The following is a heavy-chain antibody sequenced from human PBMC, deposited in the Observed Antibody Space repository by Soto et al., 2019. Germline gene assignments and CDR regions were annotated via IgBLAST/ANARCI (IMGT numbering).Heavy chain of an antibody. CDR1: GGSISSYY. J-gene: IGHJ4*02. Sequence: QVQLQESGPGLVKPSETLSLTCTVSGGSISSYYWSWIRQPAGKGLEWIGRIYTSGSTNYNPSLKRRVTMSVDTSKNQFSLKLSSVTAADTAVYYCARDSRIQLWLTYFDYWGQGTLVTVSS. CDR3: ARDSRIQLWLTYFDY. D-gene: IGHD5-18*01. CDR2: IYTSGST. V-gene: IGHV4-4*07.